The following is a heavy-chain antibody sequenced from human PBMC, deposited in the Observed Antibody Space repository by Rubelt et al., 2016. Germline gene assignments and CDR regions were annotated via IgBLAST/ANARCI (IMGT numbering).Heavy chain of an antibody. CDR1: GFTFSSYG. CDR3: ARDVSAAGATFDS. CDR2: IDWDGGST. D-gene: IGHD6-13*01. V-gene: IGHV3-20*04. Sequence: EVQLVESGGGLVQPGGSLRLSCAASGFTFSSYGMSWVRQGPGKGLEWVAGIDWDGGSTGYADSVKGRFTISRDNAKNSLYLQMSSLRAEDTAFYYCARDVSAAGATFDSWGQGTLVTVSS. J-gene: IGHJ4*02.